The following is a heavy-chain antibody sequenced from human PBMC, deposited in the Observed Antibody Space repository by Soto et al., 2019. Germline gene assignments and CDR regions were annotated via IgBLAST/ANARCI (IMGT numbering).Heavy chain of an antibody. Sequence: GGSLRLSCAASGFTFSSYSMNWVRQAPGKGLEWVSSISSSSSYIYYADSVKGRFTISRDNAKNSLYLQMNSLRAEDTAVYYCARSVGDTDAFDIWGQGTMVTVSS. CDR1: GFTFSSYS. J-gene: IGHJ3*02. D-gene: IGHD1-26*01. CDR3: ARSVGDTDAFDI. CDR2: ISSSSSYI. V-gene: IGHV3-21*01.